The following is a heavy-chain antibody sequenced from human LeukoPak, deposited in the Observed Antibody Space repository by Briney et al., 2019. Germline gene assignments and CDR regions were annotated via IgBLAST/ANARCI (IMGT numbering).Heavy chain of an antibody. V-gene: IGHV3-7*01. CDR3: ASGGQ. CDR2: IKEDGNER. J-gene: IGHJ4*02. CDR1: GFTSSDYW. Sequence: GGSLRLSCAASGFTSSDYWMNWVRQPPGKGLEWVANIKEDGNERNYVDSVKGRFTISRDNAKNSLYLQMNSLRAEDTAVYYCASGGQWGQGTLVTVSS. D-gene: IGHD3-10*01.